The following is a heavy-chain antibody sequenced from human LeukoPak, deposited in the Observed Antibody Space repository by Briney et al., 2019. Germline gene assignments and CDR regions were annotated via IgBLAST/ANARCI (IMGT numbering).Heavy chain of an antibody. V-gene: IGHV1-2*02. Sequence: ASVTVSCKASEYTFTDYYMRWVGQAPGHGLAWMGWINPNSGGTNYAQKVQGRVTMTRDTSISTAYMELGRLTTDDTAVYYCARDLSRDNWFDPWGQGTLVTVSS. CDR1: EYTFTDYY. J-gene: IGHJ5*02. CDR2: INPNSGGT. CDR3: ARDLSRDNWFDP.